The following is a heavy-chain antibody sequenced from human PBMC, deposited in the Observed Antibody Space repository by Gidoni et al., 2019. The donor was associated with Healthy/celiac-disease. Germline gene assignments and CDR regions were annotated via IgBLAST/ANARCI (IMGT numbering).Heavy chain of an antibody. CDR2: ISYDGSNK. V-gene: IGHV3-30-3*01. J-gene: IGHJ4*02. Sequence: VAVISYDGSNKYYADSVKGRFTISRDNSKNTLYLQMNSLRAEDTAVYYCASEVLSPCDYWGQGTLVTVSS. CDR3: ASEVLSPCDY.